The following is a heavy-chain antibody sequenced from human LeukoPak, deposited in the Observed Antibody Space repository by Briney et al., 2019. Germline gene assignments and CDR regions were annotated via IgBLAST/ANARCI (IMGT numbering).Heavy chain of an antibody. D-gene: IGHD3-22*01. CDR2: IYYSGST. J-gene: IGHJ3*02. V-gene: IGHV4-59*01. Sequence: PSETLSLTCTVSGVSISSYYWSWIRQPPGKGLEWIGYIYYSGSTNYSPSLKSRVTISVDTSKNHFSLKLSSVTAADTAVYYCARDVYYYDSSHSRAFDIWGQGTMVTVSS. CDR1: GVSISSYY. CDR3: ARDVYYYDSSHSRAFDI.